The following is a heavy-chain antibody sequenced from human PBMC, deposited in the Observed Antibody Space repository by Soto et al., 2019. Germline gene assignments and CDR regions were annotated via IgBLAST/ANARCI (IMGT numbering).Heavy chain of an antibody. J-gene: IGHJ4*02. V-gene: IGHV4-34*01. Sequence: SETLSLTCAVYGGSFSGYYWSWIRQPPGKGLEWIGEIDHSGSTNYNPSLKSRVTISVDTSKNQFSLKLSSVTAADTAVYYCARGGDYYDAEGFDYWGQGTLVTVSS. CDR1: GGSFSGYY. D-gene: IGHD3-22*01. CDR3: ARGGDYYDAEGFDY. CDR2: IDHSGST.